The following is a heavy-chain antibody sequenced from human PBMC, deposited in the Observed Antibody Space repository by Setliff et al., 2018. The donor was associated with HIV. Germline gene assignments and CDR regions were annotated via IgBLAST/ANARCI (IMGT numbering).Heavy chain of an antibody. J-gene: IGHJ1*01. CDR2: INTNTGNP. CDR3: ARVGVDSQEYFQH. D-gene: IGHD3-3*01. CDR1: GYTFTSYA. V-gene: IGHV7-4-1*02. Sequence: ASVKVSCKASGYTFTSYAMNWVRQAPGQGLEWMGWINTNTGNPTYAQGFTGRFVFSLDTSVSTAYLQINSLKAEDTAIYYCARVGVDSQEYFQHWGQGTLVTVS.